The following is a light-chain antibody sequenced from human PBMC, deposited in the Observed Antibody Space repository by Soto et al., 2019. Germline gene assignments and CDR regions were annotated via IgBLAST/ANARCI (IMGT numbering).Light chain of an antibody. CDR2: TAY. CDR1: QRLFSI. CDR3: QQTFSAPFT. J-gene: IGKJ3*01. Sequence: DIQMTQSPSSLSASVGDSVTLTCRASQRLFSILNWYQQAPGTAPKLLISTAYKLQSGVPSRFSGSESGTEFALTISSLQPEDFAIYFCQQTFSAPFTFGPGTKVDVK. V-gene: IGKV1-39*01.